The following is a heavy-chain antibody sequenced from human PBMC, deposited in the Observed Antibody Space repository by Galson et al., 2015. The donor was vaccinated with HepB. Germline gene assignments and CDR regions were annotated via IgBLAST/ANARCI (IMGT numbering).Heavy chain of an antibody. J-gene: IGHJ3*02. CDR2: INTNTGNP. D-gene: IGHD3-22*01. V-gene: IGHV7-4-1*02. CDR3: AGVAESYYYDSSGTLDGAFDI. CDR1: GYTFTSYA. Sequence: SVKVSCKASGYTFTSYAMNWVRQAPGQGLEWMGWINTNTGNPTYAQGFTGRFVFSLDTSVSTAYLQTSSLKAEDTAVYYCAGVAESYYYDSSGTLDGAFDIWGQGTMVTVSS.